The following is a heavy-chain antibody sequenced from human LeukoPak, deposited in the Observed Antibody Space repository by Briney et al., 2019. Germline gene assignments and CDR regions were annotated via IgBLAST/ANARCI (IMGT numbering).Heavy chain of an antibody. D-gene: IGHD6-6*01. CDR1: GYTFTSYY. V-gene: IGHV1-46*01. J-gene: IGHJ5*02. CDR2: INPSGGST. Sequence: GASVKVSCKASGYTFTSYYMHWVRQAPGQGLEWMGIINPSGGSTSYAQKFQGRVTMTRDTSTSTVYMELSSLRSEDTAVYYCARGDRGIAARRRWFDPWGQGTLVTVSS. CDR3: ARGDRGIAARRRWFDP.